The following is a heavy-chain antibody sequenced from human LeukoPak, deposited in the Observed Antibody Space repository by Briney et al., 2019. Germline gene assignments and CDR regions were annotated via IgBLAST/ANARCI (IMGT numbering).Heavy chain of an antibody. J-gene: IGHJ5*02. D-gene: IGHD3-22*01. CDR2: ISAYNGNT. CDR3: ARGVDSSGYQYKGFDP. V-gene: IGHV1-18*01. Sequence: GASVKVSCKASGYTFTSYGISWVRQAPGQGLEWMGWISAYNGNTNYAQKLQGRVTMTTDTSTSTAYMELRSLRSDDTAVYYCARGVDSSGYQYKGFDPWGQGTLVTVSS. CDR1: GYTFTSYG.